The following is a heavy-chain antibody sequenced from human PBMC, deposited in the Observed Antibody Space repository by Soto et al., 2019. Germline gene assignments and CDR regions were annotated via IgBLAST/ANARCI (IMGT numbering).Heavy chain of an antibody. D-gene: IGHD2-8*01. V-gene: IGHV3-48*02. CDR2: ISDNSSVI. CDR3: ARDRDAYCSKGICSGPYFDY. J-gene: IGHJ4*02. Sequence: QPGGSLRLSCAASGFTFSTYSINWVRQAPGKGLEWISYISDNSSVIYYADAVKGRCTISRDNSKYSLYLQMNSLRDEDTAVYYCARDRDAYCSKGICSGPYFDYWGQGTLVTVSS. CDR1: GFTFSTYS.